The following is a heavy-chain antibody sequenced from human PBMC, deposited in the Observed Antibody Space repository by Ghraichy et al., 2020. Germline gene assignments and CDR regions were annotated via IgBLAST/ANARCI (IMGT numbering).Heavy chain of an antibody. V-gene: IGHV1-18*01. J-gene: IGHJ4*02. D-gene: IGHD1-26*01. Sequence: ASVKVSCKASGYTFTNNGISWVRQAPGQGLEWMGWISTYNGNTNYAQNLQGRVTMTTDTSTSTAYMELRSLRSDDTAVYYCARTRESSGTYSDYWGQGTLVTVSS. CDR3: ARTRESSGTYSDY. CDR1: GYTFTNNG. CDR2: ISTYNGNT.